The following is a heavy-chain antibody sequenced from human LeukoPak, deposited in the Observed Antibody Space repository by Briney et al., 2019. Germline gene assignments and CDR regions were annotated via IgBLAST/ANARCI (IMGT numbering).Heavy chain of an antibody. CDR3: ARYDSSSQMGALDI. D-gene: IGHD6-13*01. CDR2: IYYSGST. J-gene: IGHJ3*02. V-gene: IGHV4-59*01. Sequence: SETLSLTCTVSGGSISSYYWSWIRQPPGKGLEWIGYIYYSGSTYYNPSLKSRVTISVDTSKNQFSLKLSSVTAADTAVYYCARYDSSSQMGALDIWGQGTMVTVSS. CDR1: GGSISSYY.